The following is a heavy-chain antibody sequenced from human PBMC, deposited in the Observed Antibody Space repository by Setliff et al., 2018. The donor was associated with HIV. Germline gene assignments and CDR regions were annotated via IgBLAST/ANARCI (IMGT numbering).Heavy chain of an antibody. J-gene: IGHJ6*03. Sequence: ASVKVSCKASGYSFTNYALNWVRQAPGQGLEWMGWINTNTGNPMYAQGYTGRFVFSLDTSVSTAFPQISSLKAEDTAVYYCAAMIVNYYYMDVWGKGTTVTVSS. CDR1: GYSFTNYA. V-gene: IGHV7-4-1*02. CDR3: AAMIVNYYYMDV. D-gene: IGHD3-22*01. CDR2: INTNTGNP.